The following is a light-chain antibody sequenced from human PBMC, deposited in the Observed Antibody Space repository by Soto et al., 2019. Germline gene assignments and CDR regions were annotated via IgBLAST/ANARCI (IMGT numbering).Light chain of an antibody. Sequence: EIVVTQSPGTLSVSPGEGATLSCRASQSVSSSYIAWYQQRPGQTPSLLIYGASTRATGIPDRFSGSGSGTHFTLTISRLEPEDFAVYYCQQYGNSPITFGQGTRLEIK. J-gene: IGKJ5*01. V-gene: IGKV3-20*01. CDR3: QQYGNSPIT. CDR1: QSVSSSY. CDR2: GAS.